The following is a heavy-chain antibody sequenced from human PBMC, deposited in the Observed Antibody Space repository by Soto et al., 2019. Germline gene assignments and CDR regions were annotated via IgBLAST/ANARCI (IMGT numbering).Heavy chain of an antibody. V-gene: IGHV6-1*01. J-gene: IGHJ4*02. D-gene: IGHD6-19*01. CDR3: ARGVAGSGFDL. CDR1: GDSVSSNTAA. CDR2: TYYRSNWRH. Sequence: SRTLSLPCVISGDSVSSNTAAWNWIRSSPSRGLEWLGRTYYRSNWRHDYAVSVKSRITVNPDTSKNHFSLQLNSVTPDDTAVYYCARGVAGSGFDLWGQGTLVTVSS.